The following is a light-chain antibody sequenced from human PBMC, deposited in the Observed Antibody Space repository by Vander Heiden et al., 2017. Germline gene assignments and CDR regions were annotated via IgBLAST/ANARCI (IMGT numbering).Light chain of an antibody. CDR3: QAWDSSTVV. J-gene: IGLJ2*01. CDR1: KLGDKY. Sequence: SYDLNQPPPVSVSPGQTASITCSGDKLGDKYACWYQQKPGQSPVLVIDQDSKRPSGIPERFSGSNSGNTATLTISGTQAMDEDDYYCQAWDSSTVVFGGGTKLTVL. CDR2: QDS. V-gene: IGLV3-1*01.